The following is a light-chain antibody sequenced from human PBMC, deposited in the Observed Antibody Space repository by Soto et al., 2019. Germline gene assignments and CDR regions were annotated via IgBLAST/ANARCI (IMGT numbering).Light chain of an antibody. Sequence: EIVLTQSPGTLSLSAGERATLSCRPSQTVSTTYFAWYQQRPGQAPRLLFYDASTRASGIPDWFSCSGSGRDFTLTISRLEPEDSAVYYCQQFGSSPITFGQGTRLEIK. CDR1: QTVSTTY. J-gene: IGKJ5*01. CDR2: DAS. CDR3: QQFGSSPIT. V-gene: IGKV3-20*01.